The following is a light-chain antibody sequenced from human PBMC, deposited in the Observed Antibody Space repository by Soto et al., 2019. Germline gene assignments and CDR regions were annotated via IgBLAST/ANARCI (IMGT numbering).Light chain of an antibody. CDR1: QNVATS. J-gene: IGKJ2*01. CDR3: QQYKSYYPYT. V-gene: IGKV1-5*03. CDR2: KAS. Sequence: GDRVIITCPASQNVATSLAWYQQKPGTAPKLLIYKASRLESGLPSRFSGSGSGTEFTLTINSLQPDDFAVYYCQQYKSYYPYTFGQGTKLEIK.